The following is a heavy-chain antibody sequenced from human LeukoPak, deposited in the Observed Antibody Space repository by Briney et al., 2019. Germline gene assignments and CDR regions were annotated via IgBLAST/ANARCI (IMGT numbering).Heavy chain of an antibody. D-gene: IGHD2-21*02. CDR3: ARVVVTASSYYYGMDV. J-gene: IGHJ6*02. CDR1: GFTFSSYS. Sequence: PGGSLRLSCAASGFTFSSYSMNWVRQAPGKGLEWVSSISSSSSYIYYADSVKGRFTISRDNAKNSLYLQMNSLRAEDTAVYYCARVVVTASSYYYGMDVWGQGPTVTVSS. V-gene: IGHV3-21*01. CDR2: ISSSSSYI.